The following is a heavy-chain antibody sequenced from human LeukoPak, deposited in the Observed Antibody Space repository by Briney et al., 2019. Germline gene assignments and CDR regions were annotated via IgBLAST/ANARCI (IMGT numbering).Heavy chain of an antibody. CDR3: ALGVRGWLQLRSVDY. D-gene: IGHD5-24*01. V-gene: IGHV1-69*13. CDR1: GGTFSSYA. Sequence: GASVKVSCKASGGTFSSYAISWVRQAPGQGLEWMGGIIPIFGTANYAQKFQGRVTITADESTSTAYMELSSLRPEDTAVYYCALGVRGWLQLRSVDYWGQGTLVTVSS. CDR2: IIPIFGTA. J-gene: IGHJ4*02.